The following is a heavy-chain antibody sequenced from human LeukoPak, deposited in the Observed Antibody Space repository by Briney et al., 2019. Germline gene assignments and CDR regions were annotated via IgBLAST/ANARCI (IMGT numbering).Heavy chain of an antibody. D-gene: IGHD3-3*01. CDR3: AGDFWSGYYSFDY. J-gene: IGHJ4*02. CDR1: GYTFTCYY. V-gene: IGHV1-2*02. Sequence: ASVKVSCKASGYTFTCYYMHWVRQAPGQGLEWMGWINPNSGGANYAQKVQGRVTMTRDTSISTAYMELSRLRSDDTAVYYCAGDFWSGYYSFDYWGQGSLVTVSS. CDR2: INPNSGGA.